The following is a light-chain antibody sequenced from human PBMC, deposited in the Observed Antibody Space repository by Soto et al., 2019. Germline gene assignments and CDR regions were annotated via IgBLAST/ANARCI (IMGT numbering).Light chain of an antibody. Sequence: IVLTQSPATLSLSPGERATLSCRASQSVRSYLAWFQQKPGQAPRLLIYDASNRATGVPVRFSGSGSGTDFTLTISSLAPEDFAVYYCQQRGSWPLTFGGGTKVESK. CDR3: QQRGSWPLT. CDR1: QSVRSY. CDR2: DAS. J-gene: IGKJ4*01. V-gene: IGKV3-11*01.